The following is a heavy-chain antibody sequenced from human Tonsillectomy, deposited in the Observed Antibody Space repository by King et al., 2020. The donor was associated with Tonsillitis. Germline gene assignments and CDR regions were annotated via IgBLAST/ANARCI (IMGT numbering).Heavy chain of an antibody. D-gene: IGHD3-16*01. CDR2: ISHSGST. Sequence: QVQQQQWGAGLLKPSETLSLTCAFYGGSFNGYYWSWIRQPPGKGLEWIGEISHSGSTNHNPSFKSRVTIPVDTSKNQCSLKVSSVTAADTAVYYCARWGKKGWGKGTTVTVSS. V-gene: IGHV4-34*01. CDR1: GGSFNGYY. CDR3: ARWGKKG. J-gene: IGHJ6*04.